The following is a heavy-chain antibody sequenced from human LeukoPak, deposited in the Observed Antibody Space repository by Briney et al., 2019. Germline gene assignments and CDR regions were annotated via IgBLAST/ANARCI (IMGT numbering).Heavy chain of an antibody. D-gene: IGHD6-19*01. CDR2: ISGSGGST. Sequence: GGSLRLSCAASGFTFSSYAMSWVRQAPGKGLEWVSAISGSGGSTFYADSVKGRFTISRDNSKNTLYLQMNSLRAEDTAVYYCAKEKQWLVLISDAFDIWGQGTMVTVSS. CDR3: AKEKQWLVLISDAFDI. CDR1: GFTFSSYA. J-gene: IGHJ3*02. V-gene: IGHV3-23*01.